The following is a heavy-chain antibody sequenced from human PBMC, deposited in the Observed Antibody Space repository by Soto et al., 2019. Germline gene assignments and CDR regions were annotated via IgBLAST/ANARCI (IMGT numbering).Heavy chain of an antibody. CDR2: INAGNGNT. CDR3: ARALGLYKWNDP. J-gene: IGHJ5*02. Sequence: ASVKVSCKASGYTFTSYAMHWVRQAPGQRLEWMGWINAGNGNTKYSQKFQGRVTITRDTSASTAYMELSSLRSGDTAVYYCARALGLYKWNDPWGQGTLVTVSS. V-gene: IGHV1-3*01. CDR1: GYTFTSYA.